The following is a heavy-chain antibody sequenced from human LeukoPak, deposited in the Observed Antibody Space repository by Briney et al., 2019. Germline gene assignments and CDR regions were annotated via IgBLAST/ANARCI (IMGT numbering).Heavy chain of an antibody. V-gene: IGHV1-18*04. CDR2: ISAYNGNT. J-gene: IGHJ4*02. CDR3: ARDGVVGATTILPFDY. Sequence: ASVKVSCKASGYTFTGYYMHWVRQAPGQGLEWMGWISAYNGNTNYAQKPQGRVTMTTDTSTSTAYMELRSLRSDDTAVYYCARDGVVGATTILPFDYWGQGTLVTVSS. CDR1: GYTFTGYY. D-gene: IGHD1-26*01.